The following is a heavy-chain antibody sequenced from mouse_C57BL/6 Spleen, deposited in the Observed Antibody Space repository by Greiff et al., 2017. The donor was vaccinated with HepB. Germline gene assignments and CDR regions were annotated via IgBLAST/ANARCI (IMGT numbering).Heavy chain of an antibody. CDR1: GYTFPSYW. Sequence: QVQLQQPGTELVKPGASVKLSCKASGYTFPSYWMHWVKQRPGHGLEWIGNITPSHGGTNYNEKFKSKATLTVDKSSSTAYMQLSSLPSEDAAVYYCARRRDYYQGYVDGGGTGTTVTVAS. CDR3: ARRRDYYQGYVDG. CDR2: ITPSHGGT. V-gene: IGHV1-53*01. J-gene: IGHJ1*03. D-gene: IGHD1-1*01.